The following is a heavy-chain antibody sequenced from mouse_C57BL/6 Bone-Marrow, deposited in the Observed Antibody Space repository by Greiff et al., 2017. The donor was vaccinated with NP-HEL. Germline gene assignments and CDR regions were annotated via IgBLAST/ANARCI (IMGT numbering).Heavy chain of an antibody. J-gene: IGHJ1*03. Sequence: QVQLQQPGAELVKPGASVKLSCKASGYTFTSYWLHWVKQRPGQGLEWIGMIHPNSGSTNYNEKFKSKATLTVDKSSSTAYMQLSSLTSEDSAVYYCARERGYGSSYWYFDVWGTGTTVTVSS. CDR3: ARERGYGSSYWYFDV. V-gene: IGHV1-64*01. CDR1: GYTFTSYW. CDR2: IHPNSGST. D-gene: IGHD1-1*01.